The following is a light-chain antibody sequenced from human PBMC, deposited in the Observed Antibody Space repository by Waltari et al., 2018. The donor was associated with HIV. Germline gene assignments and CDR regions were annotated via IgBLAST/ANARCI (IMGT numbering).Light chain of an antibody. CDR1: QGINSY. CDR3: QQLNSYPLT. CDR2: VAS. J-gene: IGKJ4*01. V-gene: IGKV1-9*01. Sequence: DIHLTQSPPFLSASIADRVTISCRATQGINSYLALYQQKPGKAPKLLIYVASTLRSGVPSRFSGSGSGTEFTLTISNLQPEDSATYYCQQLNSYPLTFGGGTKVETK.